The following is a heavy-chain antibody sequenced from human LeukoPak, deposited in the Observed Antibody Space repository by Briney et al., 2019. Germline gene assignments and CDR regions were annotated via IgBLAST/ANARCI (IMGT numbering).Heavy chain of an antibody. J-gene: IGHJ4*02. D-gene: IGHD6-6*01. V-gene: IGHV4-34*01. CDR1: GGSFSGYY. CDR2: INHSGST. Sequence: SETLSLTCAVYGGSFSGYYWSWIRQPPGKGLEWIGEINHSGSTNYNPSLKSRVTISVDTSKNQFSLKLSSVTAADTAVYYCARVSSAYYFDYWGQGTLVTVYS. CDR3: ARVSSAYYFDY.